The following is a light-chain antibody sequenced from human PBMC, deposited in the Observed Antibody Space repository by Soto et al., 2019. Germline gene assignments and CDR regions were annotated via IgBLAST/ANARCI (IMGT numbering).Light chain of an antibody. V-gene: IGLV2-14*01. CDR1: SSDVGGYTC. CDR3: SSYTSSSTYE. CDR2: EVV. J-gene: IGLJ1*01. Sequence: QSVLTQPASMSGSPGQSITISCTGTSSDVGGYTCVSLYPQRPGKAPILIIFEVVNRPSGVSNRFSGSKSGNTDSMTISGLQSEDRSDYYCSSYTSSSTYEFGNGIKGNVL.